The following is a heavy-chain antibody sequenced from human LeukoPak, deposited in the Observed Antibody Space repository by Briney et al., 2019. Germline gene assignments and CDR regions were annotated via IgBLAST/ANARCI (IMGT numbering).Heavy chain of an antibody. D-gene: IGHD1-1*01. CDR2: IYDGGAT. CDR3: ARWKPRDAFDI. CDR1: GFTFSSYA. J-gene: IGHJ3*02. Sequence: GGSLRLSCAASGFTFSSYAMSWVRQAPGKGLQWVAVIYDGGATYYSDSVKGGFTISRHNSRNTLYLQMSSLRPEDTAVYFCARWKPRDAFDIWGQGTTVTVSS. V-gene: IGHV3-53*04.